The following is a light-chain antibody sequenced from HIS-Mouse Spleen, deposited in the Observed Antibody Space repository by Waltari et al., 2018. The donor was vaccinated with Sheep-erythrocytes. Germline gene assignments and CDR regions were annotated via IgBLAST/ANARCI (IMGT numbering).Light chain of an antibody. CDR1: SSDVGGFNS. CDR3: SSYTSSSTWV. J-gene: IGLJ3*02. V-gene: IGLV2-14*01. CDR2: EVS. Sequence: QSALTQPASVSGSPGQSTTISCTATSSDVGGFNSVLWYQQHPGKAPKLMIYEVSNRPSGVSNRFSGSKSGNTASLTISGLQAEDEADYYCSSYTSSSTWVFGGGTKLTVL.